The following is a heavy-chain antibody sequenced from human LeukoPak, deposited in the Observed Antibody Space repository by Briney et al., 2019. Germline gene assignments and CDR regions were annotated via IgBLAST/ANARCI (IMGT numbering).Heavy chain of an antibody. J-gene: IGHJ4*02. CDR1: GASISGYY. V-gene: IGHV4-59*12. CDR3: ARGVGARRGPYDY. D-gene: IGHD3-10*01. Sequence: SETLSLTCTVSGASISGYYWSWIRQPPGKGLEWIGYIYYSGSTNYNPSLKSRVTISVDTSKNQFSLKLSSVTAADTAVYYCARGVGARRGPYDYWGQGTLVTVSS. CDR2: IYYSGST.